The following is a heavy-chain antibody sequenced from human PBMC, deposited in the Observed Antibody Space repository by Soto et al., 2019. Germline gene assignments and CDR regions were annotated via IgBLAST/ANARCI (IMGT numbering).Heavy chain of an antibody. D-gene: IGHD1-7*01. J-gene: IGHJ4*02. Sequence: SGPALVNPKQSLILTCAFSGFSLSRKGMSVSWIRQPPGKALEFLAPIDWEEEKFYSPSLRTRLTVSKDTSKSQVVLTLTNVDPVATATYYCTRSNNWNYEYYFGYWGQGTLVTVS. CDR2: IDWEEEK. CDR3: TRSNNWNYEYYFGY. CDR1: GFSLSRKGMS. V-gene: IGHV2-70*17.